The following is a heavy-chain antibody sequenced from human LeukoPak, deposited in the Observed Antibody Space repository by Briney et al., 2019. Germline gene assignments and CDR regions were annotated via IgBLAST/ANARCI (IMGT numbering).Heavy chain of an antibody. CDR3: ARGYYSSSRFDS. Sequence: GGSLRLSCAASGFPFSNYWMHWVRQAPGKGLVWVSRVNSDGSTTNYADSVKGRFTISRDNAENTLYMRMNSLRPEDTAVYYCARGYYSSSRFDSWGQGTLVTVSS. J-gene: IGHJ4*02. CDR2: VNSDGSTT. D-gene: IGHD6-13*01. V-gene: IGHV3-74*01. CDR1: GFPFSNYW.